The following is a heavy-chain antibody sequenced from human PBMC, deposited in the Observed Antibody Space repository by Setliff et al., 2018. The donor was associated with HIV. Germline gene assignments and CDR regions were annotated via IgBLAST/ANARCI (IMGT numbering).Heavy chain of an antibody. V-gene: IGHV1-69*05. Sequence: GASVKVSCKASGGTFSSYAISWVRQAPGQGLEWMGGIIPIFGTANSAQRFQGRVTMTTDTSTSTAYMELRSLRSDDTAVYYCARGKTWLRFLDYWGQGTLVTVSS. CDR2: IIPIFGTA. D-gene: IGHD5-12*01. CDR3: ARGKTWLRFLDY. J-gene: IGHJ4*02. CDR1: GGTFSSYA.